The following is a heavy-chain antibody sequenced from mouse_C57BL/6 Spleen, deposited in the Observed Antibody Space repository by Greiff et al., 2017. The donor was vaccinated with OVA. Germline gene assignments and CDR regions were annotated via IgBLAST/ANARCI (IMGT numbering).Heavy chain of an antibody. CDR2: IYPGDGDT. J-gene: IGHJ2*01. D-gene: IGHD1-2*01. V-gene: IGHV1-80*01. CDR1: GYAFSSYW. Sequence: VQLQESGAELVKPGASVKISCKASGYAFSSYWMNWVKQRPGKGLEWIGQIYPGDGDTNYNGKFKGKATLTADKSSSTAYMQLSSLTSEDSAVYFCARGGARRRNYFDYWGQGTTLTVSS. CDR3: ARGGARRRNYFDY.